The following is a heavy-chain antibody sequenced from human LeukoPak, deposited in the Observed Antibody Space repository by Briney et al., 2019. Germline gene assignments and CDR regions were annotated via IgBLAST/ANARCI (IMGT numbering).Heavy chain of an antibody. D-gene: IGHD6-19*01. CDR2: IYYSGST. J-gene: IGHJ4*02. V-gene: IGHV4-39*01. CDR1: GGSISSSSYY. CDR3: ASRIAVAGTAFDY. Sequence: SETLPLTCTVSGGSISSSSYYWGWIRQPPGKGLEGIGSIYYSGSTYYVPSLKSRVTISVDTSNNQFSLKLSSVTAADTAVYYCASRIAVAGTAFDYWGQGTLVTVSS.